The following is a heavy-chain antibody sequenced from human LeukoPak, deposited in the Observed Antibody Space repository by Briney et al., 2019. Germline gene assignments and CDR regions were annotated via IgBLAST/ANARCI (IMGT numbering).Heavy chain of an antibody. V-gene: IGHV3-23*01. CDR3: AKSHSSGWYDY. D-gene: IGHD6-19*01. CDR1: GFTFSSYA. Sequence: GGSLKLSCAASGFTFSSYAMSWVRQAPGKGLEWVSIISGSRSSTYYADSVKGRFTISRDNSKNTLYLQMNSLRTEDTALYYCAKSHSSGWYDYWGQGTLVTVSS. CDR2: ISGSRSST. J-gene: IGHJ4*02.